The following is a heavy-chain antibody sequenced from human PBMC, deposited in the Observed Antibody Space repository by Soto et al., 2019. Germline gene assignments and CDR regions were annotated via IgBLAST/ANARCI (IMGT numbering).Heavy chain of an antibody. Sequence: PSETLSLTCTVSGGSISSGDYYWSWIRQPPGKGLEWIGYIYYSGSTYYNPSLKSRVTISVDTSKNQFSLKLSSVTAADTAVYYCARDYAVGSLPYYYYGMDVWGQGTTVTRLL. J-gene: IGHJ6*02. V-gene: IGHV4-30-4*01. CDR1: GGSISSGDYY. CDR2: IYYSGST. D-gene: IGHD3-16*01. CDR3: ARDYAVGSLPYYYYGMDV.